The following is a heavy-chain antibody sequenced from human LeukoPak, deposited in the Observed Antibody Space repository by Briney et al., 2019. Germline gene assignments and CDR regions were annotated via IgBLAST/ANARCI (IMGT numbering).Heavy chain of an antibody. CDR2: ISWNSGSI. CDR3: AKGVVVTATRYYYYGMDV. D-gene: IGHD2-21*02. J-gene: IGHJ6*02. CDR1: GFTFDDYA. Sequence: GGSLRLSCAASGFTFDDYAMHWVRQAPGKGLEWVTGISWNSGSIGYADSVKGRFTISRDNAKNSLYLQMNSLRAEDTALYYCAKGVVVTATRYYYYGMDVWGQGTTVTVSS. V-gene: IGHV3-9*01.